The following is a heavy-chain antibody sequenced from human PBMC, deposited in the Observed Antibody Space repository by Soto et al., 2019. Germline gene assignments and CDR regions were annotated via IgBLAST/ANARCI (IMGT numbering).Heavy chain of an antibody. CDR1: GYDFNTNW. CDR3: ARLPRDCNKTSCYYADH. V-gene: IGHV5-51*01. D-gene: IGHD2-2*01. Sequence: GESLKISCKGSGYDFNTNWFGWVRQLPGKGLEWVGIMYPGDSDTRYNPSLQGHVTLSADVTVSTAFLQWRSLKTSDTGMYFCARLPRDCNKTSCYYADHWGHGTQVTVSS. CDR2: MYPGDSDT. J-gene: IGHJ4*01.